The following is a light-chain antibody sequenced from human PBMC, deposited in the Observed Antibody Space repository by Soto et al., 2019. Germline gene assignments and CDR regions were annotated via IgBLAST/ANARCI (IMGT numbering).Light chain of an antibody. CDR1: QGINIY. Sequence: DIQMTHSPSSLSASVWDRVTMTPRASQGINIYLAWYQQAAGKIPKHLIYGASKLQSGVPSRFRGGGSGTNFTLTISSLQPEDVGTYYCQNYNSAPITFGQGTRLEIK. V-gene: IGKV1-27*01. CDR3: QNYNSAPIT. CDR2: GAS. J-gene: IGKJ5*01.